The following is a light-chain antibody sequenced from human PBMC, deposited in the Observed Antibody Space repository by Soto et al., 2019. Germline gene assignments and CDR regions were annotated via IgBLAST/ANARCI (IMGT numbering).Light chain of an antibody. V-gene: IGLV2-14*03. Sequence: QSALTQPASVSGSPGQSITISCTGTSSDVGGYNYVSWYQQYPGKAPKVVIYDVNNRPSGVSDRFSGSKSANTASLTISGLQAEDEAHYFCSSYTASSTRDVVFGGGTKLTVL. CDR3: SSYTASSTRDVV. CDR2: DVN. CDR1: SSDVGGYNY. J-gene: IGLJ3*02.